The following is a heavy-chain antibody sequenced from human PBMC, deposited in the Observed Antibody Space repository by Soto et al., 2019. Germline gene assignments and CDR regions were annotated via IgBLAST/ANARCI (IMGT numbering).Heavy chain of an antibody. V-gene: IGHV4-34*01. CDR1: GGSLSGYY. Sequence: PSETLSLTCAVYGGSLSGYYWSWIRQPPGKGLEWIGEINHSVSTNYNPSLKSRVTISVDTSKNQFSLKLSSVTAADTAVYYCARSIVGATKGWFDPWGQGTLVTVSS. CDR3: ARSIVGATKGWFDP. D-gene: IGHD1-26*01. CDR2: INHSVST. J-gene: IGHJ5*02.